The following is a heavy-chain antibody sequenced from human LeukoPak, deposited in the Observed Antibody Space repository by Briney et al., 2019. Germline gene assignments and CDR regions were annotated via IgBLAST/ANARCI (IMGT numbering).Heavy chain of an antibody. CDR2: IYHSGST. J-gene: IGHJ4*02. D-gene: IGHD1-26*01. CDR1: GYSISNAFH. Sequence: ADTLSLTCTVSGYSISNAFHWGWLRPPPGKGLEWIGSIYHSGSTYYNQSLKSRVTISVDTSKNKVSLELRSVRAADTAVYYCARGGIYYYFDYWGQGTLVTVSS. V-gene: IGHV4-38-2*02. CDR3: ARGGIYYYFDY.